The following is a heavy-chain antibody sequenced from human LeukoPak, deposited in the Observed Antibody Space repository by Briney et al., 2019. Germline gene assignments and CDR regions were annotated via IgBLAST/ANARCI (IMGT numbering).Heavy chain of an antibody. V-gene: IGHV3-21*04. Sequence: GGSLRLSCAASGFTFSSYSMNWVRQAPGKGLEWVSSISSSSSYIYYADSVKGRFTISRDDSKNTLYLQMNSLRAEDTAVYYCARDPNWGSGYWGQGTLVTVSS. CDR2: ISSSSSYI. D-gene: IGHD7-27*01. J-gene: IGHJ4*02. CDR3: ARDPNWGSGY. CDR1: GFTFSSYS.